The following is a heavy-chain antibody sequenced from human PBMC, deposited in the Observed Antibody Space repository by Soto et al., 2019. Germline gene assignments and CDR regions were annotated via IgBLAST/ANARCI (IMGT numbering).Heavy chain of an antibody. CDR3: TTGIYYDILTGYQNVAY. Sequence: PGGSLRLSCVASGFNLSHPWMTWVRQAAGKGLEWVGRIKSKTDGGTADYAAPVKGRATISRDDSKNTFYLQMNSLKTEVTAVYYCTTGIYYDILTGYQNVAYWGPEALVAISS. CDR1: GFNLSHPW. D-gene: IGHD3-9*01. V-gene: IGHV3-15*01. J-gene: IGHJ4*01. CDR2: IKSKTDGGTA.